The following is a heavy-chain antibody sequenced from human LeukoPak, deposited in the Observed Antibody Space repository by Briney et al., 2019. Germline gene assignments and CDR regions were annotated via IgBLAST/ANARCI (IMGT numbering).Heavy chain of an antibody. D-gene: IGHD3-22*01. Sequence: SGPALVKPTQTLTLTCTFSGFSLSTSGMCVSWIRQPPGKALEWLALIDWDDDKYYSTSLKTRLTISKDTSKNQVVLTMTNMDPVDTATYYCARSYYYDSSGYPPRFDIWGQGTMVTVSS. CDR1: GFSLSTSGMC. J-gene: IGHJ3*02. CDR2: IDWDDDK. CDR3: ARSYYYDSSGYPPRFDI. V-gene: IGHV2-70*01.